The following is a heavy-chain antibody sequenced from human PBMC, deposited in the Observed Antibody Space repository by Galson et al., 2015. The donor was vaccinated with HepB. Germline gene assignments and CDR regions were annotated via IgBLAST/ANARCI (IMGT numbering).Heavy chain of an antibody. CDR2: ISGSSSTI. CDR3: ARWTSGGKTLGY. V-gene: IGHV3-48*02. D-gene: IGHD2-15*01. Sequence: SLRLSCAASGFTFSTYSMNWVRQAPGRGLEWVSYISGSSSTIYYADSVRGRFTISRDNAKNSLYLQMNSLRDEDTAVYYCARWTSGGKTLGYWGQGTLVTVSS. CDR1: GFTFSTYS. J-gene: IGHJ4*02.